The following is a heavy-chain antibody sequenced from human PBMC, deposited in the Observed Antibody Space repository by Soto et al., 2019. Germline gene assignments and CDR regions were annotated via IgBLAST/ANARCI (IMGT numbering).Heavy chain of an antibody. D-gene: IGHD3-3*01. CDR2: ISAYNGNT. CDR1: GYTFTSYG. Sequence: GASVKVSCKASGYTFTSYGISWVRQAPGQGLEWMGWISAYNGNTNYAQKLQGRVTMTTDTSTSTAYMELRSLRSDDTAVYYCAGNDFWSVYTFSAPWVHGSPVPVSS. CDR3: AGNDFWSVYTFSAP. V-gene: IGHV1-18*01. J-gene: IGHJ5*02.